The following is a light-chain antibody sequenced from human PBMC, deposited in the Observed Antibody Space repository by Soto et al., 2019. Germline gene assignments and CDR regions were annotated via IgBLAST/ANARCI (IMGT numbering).Light chain of an antibody. Sequence: QSPSTPAASVGDRVNIACRASQTISSWLAWYQQKPGKAPKLXIYKASTLKSGVPSRFSGSGSATDFTLTISSLQPEDFATYYCQQSFTMPRTFGQGTKVDIK. CDR3: QQSFTMPRT. CDR2: KAS. J-gene: IGKJ1*01. V-gene: IGKV1-5*03. CDR1: QTISSW.